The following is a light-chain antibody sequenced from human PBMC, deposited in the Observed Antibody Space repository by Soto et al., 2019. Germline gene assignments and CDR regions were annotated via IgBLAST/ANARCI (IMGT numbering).Light chain of an antibody. CDR3: LLYYGGAQV. V-gene: IGLV7-43*01. Sequence: QAVVTQEPSLTVSPGETVTLTCASSTGAVTSGYYPNWFQQKPGQAPRPLIYSISNKHSWTPARFSGSLLGDKAALTLSGVQPEDEAEYYCLLYYGGAQVVGGGTKVTVL. CDR2: SIS. J-gene: IGLJ3*02. CDR1: TGAVTSGYY.